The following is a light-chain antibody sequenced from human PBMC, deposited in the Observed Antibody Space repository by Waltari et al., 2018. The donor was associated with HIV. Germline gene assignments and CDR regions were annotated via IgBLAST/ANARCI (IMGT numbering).Light chain of an antibody. V-gene: IGLV2-11*01. CDR1: SSDVGRYNH. CDR3: CSYGGTYAPYV. J-gene: IGLJ1*01. CDR2: DVT. Sequence: QSALTQPRSVSGSPGQSVTISCTGTSSDVGRYNHVSWYQQHPGKAPKLMIYDVTERPSGVPDHFFGSKSGNTASLTISGLQAEDEADYYCCSYGGTYAPYVFGTGTKVTVL.